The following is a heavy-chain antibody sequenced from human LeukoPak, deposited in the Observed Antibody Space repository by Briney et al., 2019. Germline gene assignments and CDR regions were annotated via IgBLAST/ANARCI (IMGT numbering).Heavy chain of an antibody. CDR3: ARRDYYGSGSYNY. Sequence: PSQTLSLTCTVSGGSISSGTYCWSWIRQPAGKGLEWIGRIYTSGSTHYNPSLKSRVTISIDMSRNQFSLKLNSVTAADTAVYYCARRDYYGSGSYNYWGQGTLVTVST. CDR1: GGSISSGTYC. J-gene: IGHJ4*02. V-gene: IGHV4-61*02. D-gene: IGHD3-10*01. CDR2: IYTSGST.